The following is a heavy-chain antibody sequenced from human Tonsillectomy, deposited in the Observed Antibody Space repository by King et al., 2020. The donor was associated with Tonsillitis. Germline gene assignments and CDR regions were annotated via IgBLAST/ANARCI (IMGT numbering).Heavy chain of an antibody. CDR3: ARGSVDYYDSSGYYRNDAFDI. V-gene: IGHV3-13*01. CDR2: IGTAGDT. CDR1: GFTFSSYD. Sequence: QLVQSGGGLVQPGGSLRLSCAASGFTFSSYDMHWVRQATGKGLEWVSAIGTAGDTYYPGSVKGRFTISRENAKNSLYLQMNSLRSGDTAVYYCARGSVDYYDSSGYYRNDAFDIWGQGTMVTVSS. D-gene: IGHD3-22*01. J-gene: IGHJ3*02.